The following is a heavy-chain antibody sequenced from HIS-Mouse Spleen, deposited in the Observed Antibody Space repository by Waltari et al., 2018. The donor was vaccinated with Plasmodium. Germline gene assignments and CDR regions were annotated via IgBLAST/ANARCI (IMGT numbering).Heavy chain of an antibody. CDR2: IKQDGSEK. Sequence: EVQLVESGGGLVQPGGSLRLSCAASGFTFSSYWMSWVRQAPGKGLEWVGNIKQDGSEKYYVDAVKGRFTMSRDNAKNSLYLQMNSLRAEDTAVYYCASSWYWYFDLWGRGTLVTVSS. CDR1: GFTFSSYW. V-gene: IGHV3-7*01. CDR3: ASSWYWYFDL. J-gene: IGHJ2*01. D-gene: IGHD6-13*01.